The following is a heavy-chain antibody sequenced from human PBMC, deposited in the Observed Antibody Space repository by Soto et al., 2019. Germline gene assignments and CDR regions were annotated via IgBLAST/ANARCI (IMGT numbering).Heavy chain of an antibody. V-gene: IGHV3-72*01. CDR1: GFTFSDHH. CDR2: TRNKANSYTT. Sequence: EVQLVESGGNLVQPGGSLRLSCAASGFTFSDHHMDWVRQAPGKGLEWVGRTRNKANSYTTEYAASVKGRFTISRDDSKTSLYLKMTSLKTEDTAVYYCSRDLGSWGQGTLVTVSS. J-gene: IGHJ5*02. CDR3: SRDLGS.